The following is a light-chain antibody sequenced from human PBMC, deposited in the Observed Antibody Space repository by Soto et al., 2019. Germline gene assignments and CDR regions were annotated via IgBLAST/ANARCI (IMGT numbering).Light chain of an antibody. CDR3: QQYNYWPRT. J-gene: IGKJ2*01. Sequence: EIVMTQSPATLSVSPGERATLSCRASQTVGSNLAWYQQKRGQAPRLLIYDASTRATGIPARFSGSGSGTDFTLTISSQQSEDFALYYCQQYNYWPRTFGQGSKLEIK. V-gene: IGKV3D-15*01. CDR2: DAS. CDR1: QTVGSN.